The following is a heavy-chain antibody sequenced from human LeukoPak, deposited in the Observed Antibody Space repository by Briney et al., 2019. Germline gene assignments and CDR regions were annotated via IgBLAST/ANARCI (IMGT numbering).Heavy chain of an antibody. CDR1: GFTFSDYY. CDR3: AKSGPYSSQYFQH. J-gene: IGHJ1*01. CDR2: ISSSGSTI. D-gene: IGHD2-21*01. Sequence: PGGSLRLSCAASGFTFSDYYMSWIRQAPGKGLEWVSYISSSGSTIYYADSVKGRFTISRDNAKNSLYLQMNSLRAEDMALYYCAKSGPYSSQYFQHWGQGTLVTVSS. V-gene: IGHV3-11*01.